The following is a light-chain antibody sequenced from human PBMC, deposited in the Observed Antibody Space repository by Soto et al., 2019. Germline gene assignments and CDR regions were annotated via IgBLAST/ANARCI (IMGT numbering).Light chain of an antibody. J-gene: IGKJ4*01. V-gene: IGKV3-20*01. CDR1: QSVSSTY. CDR2: GAS. CDR3: QQYGSSPLLT. Sequence: EIVLTQSPGTLSLSPGERATLSCRASQSVSSTYLAWYQQKPGQAPRLLIYGASNRATGIPDRFSGSGSGTDCTLTISRLEPEDFAVYYCQQYGSSPLLTFGGGTKVEMK.